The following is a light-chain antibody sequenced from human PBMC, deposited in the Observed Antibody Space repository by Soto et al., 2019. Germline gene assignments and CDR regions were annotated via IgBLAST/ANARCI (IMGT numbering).Light chain of an antibody. J-gene: IGKJ4*01. Sequence: DIKMTQSPSSVSASVGDRVTITCRASEAISSWLAWYQQKPGRAPKLLIYSASSLQNGAPSRFTGSGSGTVFTLTITGLQLDDLAIYYGQQARSFPLTFGGGTKGEIK. V-gene: IGKV1-12*01. CDR3: QQARSFPLT. CDR2: SAS. CDR1: EAISSW.